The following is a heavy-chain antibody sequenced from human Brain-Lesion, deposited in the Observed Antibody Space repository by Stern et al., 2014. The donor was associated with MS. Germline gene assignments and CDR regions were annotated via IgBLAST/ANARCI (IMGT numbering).Heavy chain of an antibody. V-gene: IGHV4-30-2*01. CDR2: MNYGGSP. Sequence: QLQLQESGSGLVKPSQTLSLTCSVSGYSITSAAFSWTWSRQAPGKGLEXNGYMNYGGSPLYNTTLRSRGNISADKTKNQVLPRLNSVTAADTAVYFCARGRSRVHPPLHPWGQGTLVTVSS. J-gene: IGHJ5*02. CDR1: GYSITSAAFS. D-gene: IGHD2-2*01. CDR3: ARGRSRVHPPLHP.